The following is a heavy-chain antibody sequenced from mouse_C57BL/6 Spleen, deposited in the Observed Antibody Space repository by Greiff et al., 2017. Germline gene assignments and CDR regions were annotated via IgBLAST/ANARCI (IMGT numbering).Heavy chain of an antibody. CDR1: GYTFTSYW. CDR3: ARRNSTEYYFDY. V-gene: IGHV1-64*01. D-gene: IGHD2-5*01. J-gene: IGHJ2*01. CDR2: IHPNSGST. Sequence: QVQLQQPGAELVKPGASVKLSCKASGYTFTSYWMHWVKQRPGQGLEWIGMIHPNSGSTNYNEKFKSKATLTVDKSSSTAYMQLSSLTSEDSAVYYCARRNSTEYYFDYWGQGTTLTVSS.